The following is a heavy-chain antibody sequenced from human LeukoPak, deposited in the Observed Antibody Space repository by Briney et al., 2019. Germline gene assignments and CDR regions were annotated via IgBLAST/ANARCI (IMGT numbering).Heavy chain of an antibody. CDR2: ISSSVSTI. D-gene: IGHD3-22*01. J-gene: IGHJ4*02. V-gene: IGHV3-11*04. CDR1: GFTFSSYA. CDR3: ARGGYYFDY. Sequence: GGSLRLSCAASGFTFSSYAMSWIRQAPGKGLEWVSYISSSVSTIYYADSVKGRFTISRDNAKNSLYLQMNSLRAEDTAVYYCARGGYYFDYWGQGTLVTVSS.